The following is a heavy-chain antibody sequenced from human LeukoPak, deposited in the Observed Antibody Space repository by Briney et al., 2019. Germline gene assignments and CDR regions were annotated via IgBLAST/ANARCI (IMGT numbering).Heavy chain of an antibody. CDR1: GGSISSGSYY. CDR2: IYTSGST. V-gene: IGHV4-61*02. D-gene: IGHD6-6*01. Sequence: SETLSLTCTVSGGSISSGSYYWSWIRQPAGKGLEWIGRIYTSGSTNYNPSLKSRVTISVDTSKNQFSLKLSSVTAADTAVYYCARARAPVYGYSSSSVRYLDYWGQGTLVTVSS. CDR3: ARARAPVYGYSSSSVRYLDY. J-gene: IGHJ4*02.